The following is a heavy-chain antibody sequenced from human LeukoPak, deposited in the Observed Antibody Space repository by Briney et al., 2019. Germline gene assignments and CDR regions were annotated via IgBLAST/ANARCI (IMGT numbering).Heavy chain of an antibody. D-gene: IGHD6-19*01. J-gene: IGHJ4*02. Sequence: GGSLRLSCAASGFTFSSYAVSWVRQAPGKGLEWVSAIGAGGGSTYYADSVKGRFTISRDNSKNTLYLEMNSLRAEDTAIYYCAKAPSSGWYFDYWGQGALVTVSS. CDR3: AKAPSSGWYFDY. V-gene: IGHV3-23*01. CDR1: GFTFSSYA. CDR2: IGAGGGST.